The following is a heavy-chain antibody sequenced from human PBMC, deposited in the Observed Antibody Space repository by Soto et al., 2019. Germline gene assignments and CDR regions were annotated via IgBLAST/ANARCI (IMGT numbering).Heavy chain of an antibody. J-gene: IGHJ4*02. D-gene: IGHD1-20*01. V-gene: IGHV1-58*01. CDR3: ATVHNWNHG. Sequence: SVKVSCKAAGFTYTSSAVQWVRQARGQRLEWIGWIVVGSGSTIYAEKFQGRVTITADTSTDTAYMELSSLRSEDTAVYYCATVHNWNHGWGQGTLVTVSS. CDR1: GFTYTSSA. CDR2: IVVGSGST.